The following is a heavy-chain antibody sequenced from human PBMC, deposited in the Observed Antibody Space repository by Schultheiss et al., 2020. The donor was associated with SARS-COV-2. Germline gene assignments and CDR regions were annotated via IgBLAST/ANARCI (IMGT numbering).Heavy chain of an antibody. Sequence: ASVKVSCKASGYTFTSYGISWVRQAPGQGLEWMGWISAYNGNTNYAQKLQGRVTMTTDASTNTAYMELSSLRSEDTAVYYCARDHPRGDILTGYQPTWGQGALVTVSS. CDR3: ARDHPRGDILTGYQPT. CDR1: GYTFTSYG. CDR2: ISAYNGNT. D-gene: IGHD3-9*01. J-gene: IGHJ5*02. V-gene: IGHV1-18*01.